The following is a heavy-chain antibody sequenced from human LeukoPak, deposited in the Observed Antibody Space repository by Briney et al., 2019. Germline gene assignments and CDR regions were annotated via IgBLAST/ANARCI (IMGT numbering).Heavy chain of an antibody. CDR3: AREVRGVIRNYYYYMDV. CDR1: GYTFTSYA. Sequence: ASVKVSCKASGYTFTSYAMHWVRQAPGQRLECMGWINPNSGGTNYAQKFQGRVTMTRDTSISTAYMELSRLRSDDTAVYYCAREVRGVIRNYYYYMDVWGKGTTVTISS. CDR2: INPNSGGT. J-gene: IGHJ6*03. D-gene: IGHD3-10*01. V-gene: IGHV1-2*02.